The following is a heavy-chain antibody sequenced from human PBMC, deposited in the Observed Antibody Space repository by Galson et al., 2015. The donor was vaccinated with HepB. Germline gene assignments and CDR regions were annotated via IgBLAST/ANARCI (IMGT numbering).Heavy chain of an antibody. CDR2: ISSGSSTI. J-gene: IGHJ4*02. D-gene: IGHD2-15*01. CDR1: GFTFSSYS. V-gene: IGHV3-48*02. Sequence: SLRLSCAASGFTFSSYSMNWVRQAPGKGLEWVSYISSGSSTIYYADSVKGRFTISRDNAKNSLYLQMNSLRDDDTAVYYCARGGYSRRFDYWGQGILVTVSS. CDR3: ARGGYSRRFDY.